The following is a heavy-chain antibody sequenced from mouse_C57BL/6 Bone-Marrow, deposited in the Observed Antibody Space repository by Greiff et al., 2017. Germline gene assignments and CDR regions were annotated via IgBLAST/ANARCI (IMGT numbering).Heavy chain of an antibody. D-gene: IGHD1-1*01. CDR3: ARVPFTTVVGDYAMDY. V-gene: IGHV5-4*03. J-gene: IGHJ4*01. CDR2: ISDGGSYT. Sequence: EVKLVESGGGLVKPGGSLKLSCAASGFTFSSYAMSWVRQTPEKRLEWVATISDGGSYTYYPDNVKGRFTISRDNAKNNLYLQMSHLKSEDTAMYYCARVPFTTVVGDYAMDYWGQGTSVTVSS. CDR1: GFTFSSYA.